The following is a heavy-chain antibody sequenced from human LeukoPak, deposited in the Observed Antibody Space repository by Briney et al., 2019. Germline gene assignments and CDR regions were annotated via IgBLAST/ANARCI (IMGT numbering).Heavy chain of an antibody. J-gene: IGHJ4*02. CDR1: GGSISNYY. V-gene: IGHV4-59*01. CDR3: GRTWGYYFDY. CDR2: IYYSGRT. D-gene: IGHD3-16*01. Sequence: SETLSLTCNVSGGSISNYYWGWIRQPPGKGLEWIGHIYYSGRTEYNPSLKSRVSISIDMSKNQFSLRLTSVTAADTAVYYCGRTWGYYFDYWGQGTLVTVSS.